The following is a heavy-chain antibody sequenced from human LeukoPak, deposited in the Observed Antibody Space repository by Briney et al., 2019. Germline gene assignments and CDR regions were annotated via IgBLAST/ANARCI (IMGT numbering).Heavy chain of an antibody. Sequence: SETLSLTCTVSGGSIRSSYYYWGWIRQPPGKGLEWIGSIYDSGSTYYNPSLKSRVTISVDTSKNQFSLKLNSVTAADTAVYYCARAPPYYYYYGMDVWGQGTTVTVSS. J-gene: IGHJ6*02. CDR3: ARAPPYYYYYGMDV. V-gene: IGHV4-39*01. CDR2: IYDSGST. CDR1: GGSIRSSYYY.